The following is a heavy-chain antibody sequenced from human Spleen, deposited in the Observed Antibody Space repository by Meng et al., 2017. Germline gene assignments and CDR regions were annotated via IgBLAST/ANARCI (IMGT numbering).Heavy chain of an antibody. V-gene: IGHV4-4*02. J-gene: IGHJ4*02. CDR1: GGSISSSNW. CDR3: ASFPPPGKQWLVTDY. CDR2: IYHSGST. Sequence: QVQLQESGPGLVKPSGTLSLTCAVSGGSISSSNWWSWVRQPPGKGLEWIGEIYHSGSTNYNPSLKSRVTISVDRSKNQFSLKLSSVTAADTAVYYCASFPPPGKQWLVTDYWGQGTLVTVSS. D-gene: IGHD6-19*01.